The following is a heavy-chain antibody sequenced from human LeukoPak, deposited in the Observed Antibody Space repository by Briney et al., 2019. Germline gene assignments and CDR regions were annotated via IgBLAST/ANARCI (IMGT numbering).Heavy chain of an antibody. Sequence: SETLSLTCTVSGASVNSYYWSWIRQPLGKGLEWIGYTHYSGSTSYNPSLKSRVTISIDTSKNQFSLKLTSVTAADTAVFYCARGHYGLEVWGKGTTVTVSS. CDR3: ARGHYGLEV. V-gene: IGHV4-59*02. CDR2: THYSGST. CDR1: GASVNSYY. J-gene: IGHJ6*04.